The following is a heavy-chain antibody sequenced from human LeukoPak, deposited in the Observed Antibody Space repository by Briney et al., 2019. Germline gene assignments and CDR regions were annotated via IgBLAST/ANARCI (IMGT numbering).Heavy chain of an antibody. Sequence: GGSLRLSCAASGFTFSTYGMHWVRQAPGKGLEWVAVIWYDGSKEYYADSVKGRFTVSKDNSKDTVYLRMISLRAEDTAVYYCARAGPRNYYDSSAYDYWGQGTRVTVSS. J-gene: IGHJ4*02. V-gene: IGHV3-33*01. D-gene: IGHD3-22*01. CDR3: ARAGPRNYYDSSAYDY. CDR2: IWYDGSKE. CDR1: GFTFSTYG.